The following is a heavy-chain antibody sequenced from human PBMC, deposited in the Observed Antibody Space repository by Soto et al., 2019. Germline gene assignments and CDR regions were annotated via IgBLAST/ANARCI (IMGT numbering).Heavy chain of an antibody. Sequence: QVQLQESGPGLVKPSQTLSLTCTVSGGSISSGDDYWSWIRQPPGKGLEWIGYIYHSGATYYNPSLTSRVTISVDRPKTQFSLKLNSVTAADTAVYYCARVRGDVAFDYWGQGTLVTVSS. D-gene: IGHD3-10*01. CDR3: ARVRGDVAFDY. CDR2: IYHSGAT. J-gene: IGHJ4*02. CDR1: GGSISSGDDY. V-gene: IGHV4-30-4*01.